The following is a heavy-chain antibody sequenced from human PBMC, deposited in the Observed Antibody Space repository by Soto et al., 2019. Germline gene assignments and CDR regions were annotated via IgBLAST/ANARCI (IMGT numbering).Heavy chain of an antibody. J-gene: IGHJ4*02. CDR2: ISTYNGNT. V-gene: IGHV1-18*01. CDR1: GYTFITYG. CDR3: ARRSYFDY. Sequence: QVQLVQSGAEMKKPGASVKVSCKASGYTFITYGISWVLQDPGQGLEWMGWISTYNGNTDYAQKFQGRVTMTTDTSTSTAYMELGSLISDDTAVYYCARRSYFDYWSQGTLVTVSS.